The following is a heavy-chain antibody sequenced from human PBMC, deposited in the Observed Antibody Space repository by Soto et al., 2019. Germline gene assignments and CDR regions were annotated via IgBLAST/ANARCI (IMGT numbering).Heavy chain of an antibody. CDR1: GFTFSSYA. D-gene: IGHD6-19*01. CDR3: AKSYSNGWYHDD. Sequence: EVQLLESGGGLVQPGGSLRLSCAASGFTFSSYAMSWVRQAPGKGLEWVSVISGSDGSTYYADSVKGRFTISRDNSKNTLYLHLNSQRAEDTAVYYCAKSYSNGWYHDDWGQGTLVTVSS. V-gene: IGHV3-23*01. CDR2: ISGSDGST. J-gene: IGHJ4*02.